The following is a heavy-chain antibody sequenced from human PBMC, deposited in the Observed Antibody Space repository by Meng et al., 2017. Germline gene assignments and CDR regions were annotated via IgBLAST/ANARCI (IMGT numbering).Heavy chain of an antibody. D-gene: IGHD2-15*01. J-gene: IGHJ5*02. V-gene: IGHV4-39*07. CDR2: IYYSGST. CDR3: ARGRVVNWFDP. Sequence: RRLQWWGQGLVKPSETLSLTCTVAGGSIRSSSYYWGWFRQPPGKGLEWIGSIYYSGSTYYNPSLKSRVTISVDTSKNQFSLKLSSVTAADTAVYYCARGRVVNWFDPWGQGTLVTVSS. CDR1: GGSIRSSSYY.